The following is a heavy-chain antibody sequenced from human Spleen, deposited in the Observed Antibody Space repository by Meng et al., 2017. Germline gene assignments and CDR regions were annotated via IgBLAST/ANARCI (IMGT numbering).Heavy chain of an antibody. CDR3: ARGRLRYFDWLYH. Sequence: ASVKVSCKASGYTFTGYYMHWVRQAPGQGLEWMGRINPNSGGTNYAQKFQGRVTMTRDTSISTAYMELSRLRSDDKAVYYCARGRLRYFDWLYHWGQGTLVTVSS. V-gene: IGHV1-2*06. CDR2: INPNSGGT. CDR1: GYTFTGYY. J-gene: IGHJ5*02. D-gene: IGHD3-9*01.